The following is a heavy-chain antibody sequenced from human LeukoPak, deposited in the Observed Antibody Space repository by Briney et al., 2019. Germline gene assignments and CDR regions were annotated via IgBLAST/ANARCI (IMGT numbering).Heavy chain of an antibody. CDR2: IIPILGLA. D-gene: IGHD2-8*01. CDR3: VRDVSEGDAFEI. J-gene: IGHJ3*02. Sequence: SVKVSCKASGGNFSRYGITWVRQAPGQGLEWMGRIIPILGLANYAQKFQGRVAIIAVKSTNTAYMELSSVTSEDTAVYYCVRDVSEGDAFEIWGQGTMVTVSS. V-gene: IGHV1-69*04. CDR1: GGNFSRYG.